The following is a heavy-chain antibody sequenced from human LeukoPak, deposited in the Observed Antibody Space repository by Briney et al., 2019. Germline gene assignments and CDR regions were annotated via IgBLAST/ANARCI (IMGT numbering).Heavy chain of an antibody. Sequence: PGGSLRLSCAASGFTFSSYGIHWVRQAPGKGLEWETFIQYDGSNKYADSVKGRFTISRDNSKNVLYLQMNSLRAEDTALYYCAKSSSRLDTSSFEYCGQGTLVTVSS. D-gene: IGHD5-18*01. CDR1: GFTFSSYG. CDR3: AKSSSRLDTSSFEY. J-gene: IGHJ4*02. CDR2: IQYDGSNK. V-gene: IGHV3-30*02.